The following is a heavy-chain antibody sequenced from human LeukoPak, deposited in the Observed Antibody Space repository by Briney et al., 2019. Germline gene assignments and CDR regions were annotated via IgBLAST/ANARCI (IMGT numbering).Heavy chain of an antibody. CDR3: ATGRYYYDSSGRDPNYYYYGMDV. CDR2: FDPEDGET. J-gene: IGHJ6*02. CDR1: GYTLTELS. D-gene: IGHD3-22*01. Sequence: ASVKVSCKVSGYTLTELSMHWVRQAPGKGLEWMGGFDPEDGETIYAQKFQGRVTMTEDTSTDTAYMELSSLRSEDTAVYYCATGRYYYDSSGRDPNYYYYGMDVWGQGTLVTVSS. V-gene: IGHV1-24*01.